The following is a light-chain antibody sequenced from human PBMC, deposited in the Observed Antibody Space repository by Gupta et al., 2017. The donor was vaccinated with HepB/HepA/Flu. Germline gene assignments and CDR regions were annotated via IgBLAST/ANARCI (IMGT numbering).Light chain of an antibody. Sequence: QSALTQPPSASGSPGQSVTISCTGTSSDVGSYNYVSWYQQHPGKAPKLMIYEVNKRPSGVPDRFSGSKSGNTASLTVSGLQAEDEADYYCSSYAGSNNWVFGGGSKLRVL. CDR2: EVN. J-gene: IGLJ3*02. V-gene: IGLV2-8*01. CDR3: SSYAGSNNWV. CDR1: SSDVGSYNY.